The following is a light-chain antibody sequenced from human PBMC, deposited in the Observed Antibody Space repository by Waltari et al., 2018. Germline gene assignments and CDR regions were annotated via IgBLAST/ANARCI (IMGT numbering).Light chain of an antibody. CDR2: EFN. CDR3: CSYAGSNTVL. V-gene: IGLV2-23*02. Sequence: QSALTQPASVSGSPEQSITISCTGTSSDVGIYNLVSWYQHHPGKAPKLLISEFNERPSGVFILFSGSNSGNTASLTISGLQAEDEADYYCCSYAGSNTVLFGGATKLTVL. CDR1: SSDVGIYNL. J-gene: IGLJ2*01.